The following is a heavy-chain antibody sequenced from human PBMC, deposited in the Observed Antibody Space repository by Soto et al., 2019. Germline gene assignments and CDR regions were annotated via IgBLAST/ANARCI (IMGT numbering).Heavy chain of an antibody. D-gene: IGHD6-13*01. V-gene: IGHV3-33*01. Sequence: QVQLVESGGGVVQPGRSLRLSCAASGFTFSNHAMHWVRQAPGKGLEWVAQIWYDGSVKNYADSMKGRFTVSRDSPKNPLFLQMNSLRVEDTADYYCAGDGQHLAPYAFEIWGKGKLVTVSS. CDR2: IWYDGSVK. CDR3: AGDGQHLAPYAFEI. J-gene: IGHJ3*02. CDR1: GFTFSNHA.